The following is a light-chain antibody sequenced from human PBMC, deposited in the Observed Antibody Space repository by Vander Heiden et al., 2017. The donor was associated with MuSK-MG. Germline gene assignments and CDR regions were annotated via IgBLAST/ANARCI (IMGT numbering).Light chain of an antibody. J-gene: IGKJ1*01. CDR2: VAS. CDR3: QQYNNWPRT. CDR1: QSVSSN. V-gene: IGKV3-15*01. Sequence: EIVMTQSPATPSMSPGERATLSCRASQSVSSNLAWYQQKPGQASRLLIHVASTRATGIPARFSGSGSGTEFTLTISSLQSEDFAVYYCQQYNNWPRTFGQGTKVEIK.